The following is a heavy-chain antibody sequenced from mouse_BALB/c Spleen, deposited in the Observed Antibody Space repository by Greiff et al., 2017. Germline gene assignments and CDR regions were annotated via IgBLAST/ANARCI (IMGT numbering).Heavy chain of an antibody. CDR3: TRAIYYDYDAGYAMDY. CDR1: GYTFTSYW. J-gene: IGHJ4*01. CDR2: IYPSDSYT. Sequence: QVQLQQPGAELVRPGASVKLSCKASGYTFTSYWINWVKQRPGQGLEWIGNIYPSDSYTNYNQKFKDKATLTVDKSSSTAYMQLSSPTSEDSAVYYCTRAIYYDYDAGYAMDYWGQGTSVTVSS. V-gene: IGHV1-69*02. D-gene: IGHD2-4*01.